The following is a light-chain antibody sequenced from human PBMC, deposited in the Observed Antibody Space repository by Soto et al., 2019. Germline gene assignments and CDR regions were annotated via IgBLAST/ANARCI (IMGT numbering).Light chain of an antibody. CDR1: QGISNY. CDR3: QKYDSAQFT. V-gene: IGKV1-27*01. CDR2: AAY. J-gene: IGKJ3*01. Sequence: DIHRTQSPSSLSVSGGYRFTSTRLASQGISNYLAWYQQKPGKFPKLLIYAAYTLQSGVQYRFSGSGSGTDFTLTINSLQPEDVATYYCQKYDSAQFTFGTLHKLDIK.